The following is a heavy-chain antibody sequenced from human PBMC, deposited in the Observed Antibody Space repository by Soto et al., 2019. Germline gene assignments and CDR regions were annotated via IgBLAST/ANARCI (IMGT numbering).Heavy chain of an antibody. J-gene: IGHJ4*02. D-gene: IGHD6-19*01. V-gene: IGHV3-30*18. CDR3: AKEPTGYSSGCLDY. Sequence: GGSLRLSCAASGFTFSSYGMHWVRQAPGKGLEWVAVISYDGSNKYYADSVKGRFTISRDNSKNTLYLQMNSLRAEDTAVYYCAKEPTGYSSGCLDYWGQGTLVTVSS. CDR2: ISYDGSNK. CDR1: GFTFSSYG.